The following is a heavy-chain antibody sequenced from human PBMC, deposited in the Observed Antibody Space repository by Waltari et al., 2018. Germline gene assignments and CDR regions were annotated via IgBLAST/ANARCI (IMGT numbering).Heavy chain of an antibody. V-gene: IGHV1-2*06. Sequence: QVQLVQSGAEVKKPGASVKVSCKASGYTFTGYYMHWVRQAPGQGLEWMGRINPSSGGTNYAQKFQGRVTMTRDTSISTAYMELSRLRSDDTAVYYCARDLAIFGGGYYMDVWGKGTTVTVSS. CDR3: ARDLAIFGGGYYMDV. CDR2: INPSSGGT. D-gene: IGHD3-3*01. J-gene: IGHJ6*03. CDR1: GYTFTGYY.